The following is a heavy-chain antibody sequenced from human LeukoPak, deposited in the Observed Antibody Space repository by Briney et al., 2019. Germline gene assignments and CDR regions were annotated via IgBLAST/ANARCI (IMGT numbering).Heavy chain of an antibody. CDR2: IIPIFGTA. Sequence: GASVKVSCKASGGTFSSYAISWVRQAPGQGLEWMGRIIPIFGTANYAQKFQGRVTITTDESTSTAYMELSSLRSEDTAVYYCARGDSWNDDFDYWGQGTLVTVSS. D-gene: IGHD1-20*01. J-gene: IGHJ4*02. V-gene: IGHV1-69*05. CDR3: ARGDSWNDDFDY. CDR1: GGTFSSYA.